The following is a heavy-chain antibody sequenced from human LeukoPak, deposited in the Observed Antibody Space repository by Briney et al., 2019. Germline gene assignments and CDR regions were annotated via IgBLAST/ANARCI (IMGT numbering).Heavy chain of an antibody. CDR3: ARDNYYDSSGYRFDY. Sequence: ASVKVSCKASGYTFTGYYMHWVRQAPGQGLEWMGWINPNSGGTNYAQKFQGRVTMTRDTSISTAYMELSRLRSDDTAVYYCARDNYYDSSGYRFDYWGQGTLVTVSS. CDR2: INPNSGGT. J-gene: IGHJ4*02. CDR1: GYTFTGYY. V-gene: IGHV1-2*02. D-gene: IGHD3-22*01.